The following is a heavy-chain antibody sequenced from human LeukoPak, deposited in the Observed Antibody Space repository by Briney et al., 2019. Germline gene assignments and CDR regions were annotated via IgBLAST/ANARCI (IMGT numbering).Heavy chain of an antibody. J-gene: IGHJ4*02. V-gene: IGHV3-7*01. CDR3: ARDCSSTSCYYVFDY. D-gene: IGHD2-2*01. Sequence: GGSLRLSYAASGFTFSSYWMSWVRQAPGKGMEWVANIKQDGSEKYYVGSVKGRFTISRDNAKNSLYLQMNSLRAEDTAVYYCARDCSSTSCYYVFDYWGQGTLVTVSS. CDR2: IKQDGSEK. CDR1: GFTFSSYW.